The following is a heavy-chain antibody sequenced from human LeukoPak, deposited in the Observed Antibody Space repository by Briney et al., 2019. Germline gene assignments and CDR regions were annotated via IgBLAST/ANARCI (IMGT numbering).Heavy chain of an antibody. CDR2: IRYDGSNK. Sequence: GGSLRLSCAASGFTFSSYGMHWVRQAPGKGLEWVAFIRYDGSNKYYADSVKGRFTISRDNSKNTLYLQMNSLRAEDTAVYYCAKEGASVRYSSSWYSYYYYMDVWGKGTTVTTSS. CDR3: AKEGASVRYSSSWYSYYYYMDV. D-gene: IGHD6-13*01. J-gene: IGHJ6*03. CDR1: GFTFSSYG. V-gene: IGHV3-30*02.